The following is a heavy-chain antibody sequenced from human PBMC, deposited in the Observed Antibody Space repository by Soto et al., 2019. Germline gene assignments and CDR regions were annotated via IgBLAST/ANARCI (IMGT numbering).Heavy chain of an antibody. CDR1: GFTFSSYA. CDR3: AKYGCSSTSCQCDY. D-gene: IGHD2-2*01. CDR2: ISGSGAYT. Sequence: GGSLRLSCAASGFTFSSYAMTWVRQAPGKGLEWVSAISGSGAYTYYANSVKGRFTISRDNSKNTLYLQLNSLRAEDTAVYYCAKYGCSSTSCQCDYWGQGTLVTVSS. V-gene: IGHV3-23*01. J-gene: IGHJ4*02.